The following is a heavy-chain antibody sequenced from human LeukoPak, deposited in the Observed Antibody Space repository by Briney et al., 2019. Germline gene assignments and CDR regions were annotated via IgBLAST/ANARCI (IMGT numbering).Heavy chain of an antibody. D-gene: IGHD3-22*01. J-gene: IGHJ3*02. CDR2: ISWNSGSI. Sequence: GGSLRLSCAASGFTFDVYAMHWVRHAPGKGLEWVSGISWNSGSIGYADSVKGRFTISRDNAKNSLYLQMNSLRAEDTALYYCAKDISYYYDSSHAFDIWGQGTMVTVSS. CDR3: AKDISYYYDSSHAFDI. V-gene: IGHV3-9*01. CDR1: GFTFDVYA.